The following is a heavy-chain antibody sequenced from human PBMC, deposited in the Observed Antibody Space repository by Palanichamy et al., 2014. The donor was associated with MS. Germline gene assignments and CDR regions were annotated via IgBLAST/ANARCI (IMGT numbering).Heavy chain of an antibody. V-gene: IGHV3-48*03. CDR1: GFTFSSYE. J-gene: IGHJ6*02. D-gene: IGHD3-3*01. Sequence: EVQLVESGGGLVQPGGSLRLSCAASGFTFSSYEMNWVRQAPGKGLEWVSYISSSGSTIYYADSVKGRFTISRDNAKNSLYLQMNSLGAEDTAVYYCARDRETTIFGVVSRDYGMDVWGQGTTVTVSS. CDR2: ISSSGSTI. CDR3: ARDRETTIFGVVSRDYGMDV.